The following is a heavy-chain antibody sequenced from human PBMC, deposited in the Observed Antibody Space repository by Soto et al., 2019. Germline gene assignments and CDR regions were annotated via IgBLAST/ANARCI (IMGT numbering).Heavy chain of an antibody. CDR3: AKGGRLRSPFGF. J-gene: IGHJ4*02. V-gene: IGHV4-34*01. D-gene: IGHD4-17*01. Sequence: SETLSLIWAVYGGFLSDNHWSWIRQSRGKGLEWIGEISHSGFTNYNPSLKNRVSISIDTSKNQFSLKLTFVTAADTAVYFCAKGGRLRSPFGFWGQGTLVTVSS. CDR1: GGFLSDNH. CDR2: ISHSGFT.